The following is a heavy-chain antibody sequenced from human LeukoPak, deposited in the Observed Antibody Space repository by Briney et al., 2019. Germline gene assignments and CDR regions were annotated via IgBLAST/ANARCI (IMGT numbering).Heavy chain of an antibody. CDR1: GGSMNSGHFY. Sequence: SQTLSLTCIVSGGSMNSGHFYWSWIRQPPGKGLEWIGYIYNSGTIYYHPSLKGRVSMSLDTSKNQFSLNLSSVTAADTAVYFCARVPMYGSGGAFDYWGQGALVTVSS. CDR2: IYNSGTI. J-gene: IGHJ4*02. CDR3: ARVPMYGSGGAFDY. V-gene: IGHV4-30-4*01. D-gene: IGHD3-10*01.